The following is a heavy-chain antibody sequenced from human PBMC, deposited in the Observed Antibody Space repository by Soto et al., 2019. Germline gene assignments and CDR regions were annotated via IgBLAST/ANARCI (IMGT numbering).Heavy chain of an antibody. J-gene: IGHJ6*02. CDR1: GGTFSSYA. CDR3: ARDDDFWSGYGSYYYYGMDV. D-gene: IGHD3-3*01. V-gene: IGHV1-69*06. CDR2: IIPIFGTA. Sequence: ASVKVSFKASGGTFSSYAISWVRQAPGQGLEWMGGIIPIFGTANYAQKFQGRVTITADKSTSTAYMELSSLRSEDTAVYYCARDDDFWSGYGSYYYYGMDVWGQGTTVTVSS.